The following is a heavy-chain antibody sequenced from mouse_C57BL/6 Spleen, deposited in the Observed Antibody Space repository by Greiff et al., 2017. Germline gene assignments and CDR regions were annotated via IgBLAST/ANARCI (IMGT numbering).Heavy chain of an antibody. CDR2: ISSGSSTI. Sequence: EVQVVESGGGLVKPGGSLKLSCAASGFTFSDYGMHWVRQAPEKGLEWVAYISSGSSTIYYADTVKGRFTISRDNAKNTLFLQMTSLRSEDTAMYYCARRSTMVTTNAMDYWGQGTSVTVSS. V-gene: IGHV5-17*01. CDR3: ARRSTMVTTNAMDY. J-gene: IGHJ4*01. D-gene: IGHD2-2*01. CDR1: GFTFSDYG.